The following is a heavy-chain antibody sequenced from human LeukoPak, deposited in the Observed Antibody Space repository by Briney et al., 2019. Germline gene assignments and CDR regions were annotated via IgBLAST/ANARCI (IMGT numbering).Heavy chain of an antibody. D-gene: IGHD4-23*01. Sequence: GGSLRLSCAASGFTFSTYSMNWVRQAPGKGQEWVSYISSGSSSISYADSVKGRFTISRDNAKNSLYLQMNSLRDEDTAVYYCARVRWASYYFEYWGQGTLVTVSS. CDR3: ARVRWASYYFEY. CDR1: GFTFSTYS. CDR2: ISSGSSSI. J-gene: IGHJ4*02. V-gene: IGHV3-48*02.